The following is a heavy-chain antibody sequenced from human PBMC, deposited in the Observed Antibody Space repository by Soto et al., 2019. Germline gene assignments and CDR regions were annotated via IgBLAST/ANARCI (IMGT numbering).Heavy chain of an antibody. Sequence: SETLSLTCAVSDGSFSDYYWSWIRQPPGKGLEWIGEISPSGGTNYNPSLRSRVSISLDTSKSQFSLELSSVTAADTAVYYCASSTSGAAFGLDVWGQGTTVTVSS. CDR2: ISPSGGT. CDR3: ASSTSGAAFGLDV. V-gene: IGHV4-34*01. CDR1: DGSFSDYY. J-gene: IGHJ6*02. D-gene: IGHD2-8*01.